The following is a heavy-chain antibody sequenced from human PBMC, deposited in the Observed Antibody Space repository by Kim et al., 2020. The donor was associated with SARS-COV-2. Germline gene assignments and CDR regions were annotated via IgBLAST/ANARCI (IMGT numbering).Heavy chain of an antibody. V-gene: IGHV1-2*02. J-gene: IGHJ4*02. CDR3: AREGGFWLGYDY. Sequence: NYAQKFQGRVTMTRDTSISTAYRELSRLRSDDTAVYYCAREGGFWLGYDYWGQGTLVTVSS. D-gene: IGHD3-9*01.